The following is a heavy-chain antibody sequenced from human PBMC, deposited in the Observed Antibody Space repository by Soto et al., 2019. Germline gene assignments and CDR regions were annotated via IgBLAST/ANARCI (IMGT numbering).Heavy chain of an antibody. CDR2: ISSDGSST. CDR3: ARGSSSSWSSNRY. V-gene: IGHV3-74*01. D-gene: IGHD6-13*01. Sequence: GGSLRLSCAASGVTFSIYVMHWVRQVPGKGLVWVSRISSDGSSTTYADSVKGRFTISRDNAKNTLYVQMDSLRAEDTAVYYCARGSSSSWSSNRYWGQGTVVTVSS. CDR1: GVTFSIYV. J-gene: IGHJ4*02.